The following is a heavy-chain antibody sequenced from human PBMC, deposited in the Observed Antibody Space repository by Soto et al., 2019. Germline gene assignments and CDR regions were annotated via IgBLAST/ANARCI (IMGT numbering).Heavy chain of an antibody. Sequence: NPSETLSLTCAVYGGSFSGYYWSWIRQPPGKGLEWIGEINHSGSTNYNPSLKSRVTISVDTSKNQFSLKLSSVTAADTAVYYCARGGMGIAAANFDYWGQGTLVTVSS. CDR2: INHSGST. J-gene: IGHJ4*02. D-gene: IGHD6-13*01. CDR3: ARGGMGIAAANFDY. V-gene: IGHV4-34*01. CDR1: GGSFSGYY.